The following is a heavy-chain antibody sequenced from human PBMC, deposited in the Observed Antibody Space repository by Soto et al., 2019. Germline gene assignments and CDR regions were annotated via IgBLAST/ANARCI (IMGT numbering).Heavy chain of an antibody. Sequence: PSETLSLTCTVSGGSISSYYWSWIRQPPWKGLEWIGYIYYSGSTNYNPSLKSRVTISVDTSKNQLSLKLSSVTAADTAVYYCGKNQDPAALLGGFAPWGQGTLVTVSS. J-gene: IGHJ5*02. CDR1: GGSISSYY. CDR3: GKNQDPAALLGGFAP. D-gene: IGHD3-16*01. V-gene: IGHV4-59*08. CDR2: IYYSGST.